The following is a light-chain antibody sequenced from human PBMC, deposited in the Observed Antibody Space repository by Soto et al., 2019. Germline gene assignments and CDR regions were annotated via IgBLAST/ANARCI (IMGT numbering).Light chain of an antibody. J-gene: IGLJ1*01. Sequence: SVLTQPASLSGSPGQSIALSCTGTSSDVGAYNYVSWYQHHPGKVPKLVIYDVTNRPSGISDRFSGSKSGNTASLTISGLQAEDEADFYCCSYTSTSTYVFGTGTKVTVL. CDR3: CSYTSTSTYV. CDR2: DVT. V-gene: IGLV2-14*03. CDR1: SSDVGAYNY.